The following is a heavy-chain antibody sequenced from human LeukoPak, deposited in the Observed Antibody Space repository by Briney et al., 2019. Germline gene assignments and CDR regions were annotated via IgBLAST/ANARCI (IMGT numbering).Heavy chain of an antibody. CDR2: ISYSGST. CDR1: GGSISSSNW. J-gene: IGHJ4*02. CDR3: ATRRVGATFDY. Sequence: SETLSLTCAVSGGSISSSNWWSWVRQPPGKGLEWIGCISYSGSTNYNPSLRSRVTMSLDTSKNQFSLTLSSVTAADTAVYFCATRRVGATFDYWGQGTLVTVSS. D-gene: IGHD1-26*01. V-gene: IGHV4-4*02.